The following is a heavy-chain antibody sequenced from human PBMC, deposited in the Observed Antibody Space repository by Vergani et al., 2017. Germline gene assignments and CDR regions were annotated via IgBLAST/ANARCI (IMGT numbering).Heavy chain of an antibody. J-gene: IGHJ6*02. CDR1: GYTFTGYY. CDR3: ARGGRGYSYGLSFYGMDV. V-gene: IGHV1-2*02. D-gene: IGHD5-18*01. Sequence: QVQLVQSGAEVKKPGASVKVSCKASGYTFTGYYMHWVRQAPGQGLEWMGWINPNSGGTNYAQKFQGRVSMTRDTSISQAYMELSRLRSDDTAVYFCARGGRGYSYGLSFYGMDVWGQGTTVTVSS. CDR2: INPNSGGT.